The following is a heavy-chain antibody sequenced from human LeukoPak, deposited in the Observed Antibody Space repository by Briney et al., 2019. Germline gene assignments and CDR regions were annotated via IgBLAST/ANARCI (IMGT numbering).Heavy chain of an antibody. CDR3: AKDPLVVVVFAFDI. D-gene: IGHD2-21*01. Sequence: GGSLRLSCAASGFTFSSYWMSWVRQAPGKGLEWVANIKQDGSEKYYVDSVKGRFTISRDNAKNSLYLQMNSLRAEDTAVYYCAKDPLVVVVFAFDIWGQGTMVTVSS. J-gene: IGHJ3*02. CDR1: GFTFSSYW. CDR2: IKQDGSEK. V-gene: IGHV3-7*01.